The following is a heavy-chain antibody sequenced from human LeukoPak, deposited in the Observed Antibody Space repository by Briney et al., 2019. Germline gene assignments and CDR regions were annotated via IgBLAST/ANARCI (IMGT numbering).Heavy chain of an antibody. Sequence: GGSLRLSCAASGFTFSSYGMHWVRQAPGKGLEWVAVISYDGSNKYYADSVKGRFTISRDNSKNTLYLQMNSLRAEDTAVYYCVRPMSSGPNYYYMDVWGKGTTVTVSS. CDR2: ISYDGSNK. CDR1: GFTFSSYG. CDR3: VRPMSSGPNYYYMDV. D-gene: IGHD3-10*01. V-gene: IGHV3-30*03. J-gene: IGHJ6*03.